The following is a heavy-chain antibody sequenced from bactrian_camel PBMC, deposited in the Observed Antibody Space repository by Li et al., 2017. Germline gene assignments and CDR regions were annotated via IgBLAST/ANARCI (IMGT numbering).Heavy chain of an antibody. J-gene: IGHJ4*01. Sequence: DVQLVESGGGSVQAGGSLRLSCEASGYTTTGSKCMVWFRQSPGKEREGVAAFRTGGLPYYADSVKGRFTISQDITKKALYLQIGTGTAASSLRVIGLIGARGPRSPSP. CDR2: FRTGGLP. CDR1: GYTTTGSKC. D-gene: IGHD7*01. V-gene: IGHV3S67*01. CDR3: L.